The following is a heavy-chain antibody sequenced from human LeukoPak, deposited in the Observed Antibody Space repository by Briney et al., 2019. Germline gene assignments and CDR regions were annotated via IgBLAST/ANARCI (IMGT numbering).Heavy chain of an antibody. V-gene: IGHV3-74*01. Sequence: GGSLRLSCAASGFTFSSYWMHWVRQVPGKGLVWVSRINGDGSSTTYADSVKGRFIISRDNGKSSLYLQMNTLRAEDTDIYYCARVEATVTAFDCWGQGTLVTVSS. J-gene: IGHJ4*02. CDR2: INGDGSST. D-gene: IGHD4-17*01. CDR1: GFTFSSYW. CDR3: ARVEATVTAFDC.